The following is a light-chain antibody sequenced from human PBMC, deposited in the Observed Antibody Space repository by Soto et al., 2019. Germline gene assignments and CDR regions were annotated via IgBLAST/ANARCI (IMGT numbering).Light chain of an antibody. V-gene: IGLV2-8*01. CDR3: SSYAGSRV. J-gene: IGLJ2*01. Sequence: QSALTQPPSASGSPGQSVTISCTGTSSDVGIYNYVSWYQQHPGKAPKLMIYEVTKRPSGVPDRFSGSKFGNTASLTVSGLQADDEADYYCSSYAGSRVFGGGTQLTVL. CDR2: EVT. CDR1: SSDVGIYNY.